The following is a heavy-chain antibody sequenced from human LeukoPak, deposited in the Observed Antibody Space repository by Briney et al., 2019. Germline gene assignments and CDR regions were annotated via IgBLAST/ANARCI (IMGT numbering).Heavy chain of an antibody. J-gene: IGHJ4*02. CDR3: AKSGGYGLIDY. D-gene: IGHD1-26*01. CDR2: IYSSGST. V-gene: IGHV4-39*01. Sequence: LSATLSLTCTVSCASVSGSPYYWGWTRQPPGKGLEWIGSIYSSGSTYYNASLQSRVTISIETSKNQISLRLNSVTAADTAIYYCAKSGGYGLIDYWGQGTLVTVSS. CDR1: CASVSGSPYY.